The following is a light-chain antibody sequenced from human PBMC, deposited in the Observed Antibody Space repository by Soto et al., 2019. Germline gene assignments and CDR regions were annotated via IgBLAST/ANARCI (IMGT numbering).Light chain of an antibody. CDR3: SSYTTSSTYV. J-gene: IGLJ1*01. V-gene: IGLV2-14*03. Sequence: QSVLTQPASVSGSPGQSITISCTGTSSDVGGYNYVSWYQQHPGKAPKLMIYDVSNWPSGVSNRFSGFKSGNTASLTISGLHAEDEADYYCSSYTTSSTYVFGTGTKVTV. CDR1: SSDVGGYNY. CDR2: DVS.